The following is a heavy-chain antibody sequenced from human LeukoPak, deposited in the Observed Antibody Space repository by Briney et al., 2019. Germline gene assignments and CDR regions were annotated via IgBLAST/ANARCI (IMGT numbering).Heavy chain of an antibody. CDR3: ARAPYYYYYMDV. Sequence: GSLRLSCAASGFTFSSYGMHWVRQAPGKGLVWVSRINSDGSSTSYADSVKGRFTISRDNAKNTLYLQMNSLRAEDTAVYYCARAPYYYYYMDVWGKGTTVTVSS. J-gene: IGHJ6*03. CDR2: INSDGSST. V-gene: IGHV3-74*01. CDR1: GFTFSSYG.